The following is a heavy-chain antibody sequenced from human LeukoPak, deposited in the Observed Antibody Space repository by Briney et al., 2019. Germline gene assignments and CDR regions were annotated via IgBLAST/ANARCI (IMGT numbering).Heavy chain of an antibody. V-gene: IGHV4-61*02. D-gene: IGHD3-22*01. CDR2: IYTSGST. CDR3: AREGVDYYDSSGYPQVEFDY. J-gene: IGHJ4*02. CDR1: GGSINSGSCY. Sequence: SETLSLTCTVSGGSINSGSCYWSWIRQPAGKGLEWIGRIYTSGSTNYNPSLKSRVTISVDTSKNQFSLKLSSVTAADTAVYYCAREGVDYYDSSGYPQVEFDYWGQGTLVTVSS.